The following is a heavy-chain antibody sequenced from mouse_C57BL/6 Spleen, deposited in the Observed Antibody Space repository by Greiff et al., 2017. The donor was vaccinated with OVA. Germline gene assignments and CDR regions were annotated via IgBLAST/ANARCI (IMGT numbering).Heavy chain of an antibody. CDR1: GYAFSSSW. V-gene: IGHV1-82*01. CDR2: IYPGDGDT. D-gene: IGHD1-1*01. CDR3: ARWDYGSSFDY. Sequence: VQLQQSGPELVKPGASVKISCKASGYAFSSSWMNWVKQRPGKGLEWIGRIYPGDGDTNYNGKFTGKATLTADKSSSTAYMQLSSLTSEDSAVYFCARWDYGSSFDYWGQGTTLTVSS. J-gene: IGHJ2*01.